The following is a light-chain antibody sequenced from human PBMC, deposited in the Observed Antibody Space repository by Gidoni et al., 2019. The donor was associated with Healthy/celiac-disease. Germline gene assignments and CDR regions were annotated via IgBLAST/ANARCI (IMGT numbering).Light chain of an antibody. CDR3: QQSYSTPT. J-gene: IGKJ1*01. CDR1: QSISSY. CDR2: ATS. V-gene: IGKV1-39*01. Sequence: DIQMTQSTSPLSASVGDRVTITCRASQSISSYLNWYQQKPGKAPKIMIYATSSLQSGVSARFSGSRSVTDFTLTISSLQPEVFASYYCQQSYSTPTFGQGTKVEIK.